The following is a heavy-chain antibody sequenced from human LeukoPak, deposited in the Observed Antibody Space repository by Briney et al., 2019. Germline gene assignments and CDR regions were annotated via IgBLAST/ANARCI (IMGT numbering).Heavy chain of an antibody. V-gene: IGHV3-30*04. Sequence: GGSLRLSCAASGFTLSSYAMHWVRQAPGKGLEWVAVISYDGSNKYYADSVKGRFTISRDNPKNTLYLQMNSLRAEDTAVYYCARLLQLLSCIDYWGQGTLVTVSS. CDR1: GFTLSSYA. CDR3: ARLLQLLSCIDY. J-gene: IGHJ4*02. CDR2: ISYDGSNK. D-gene: IGHD2-2*01.